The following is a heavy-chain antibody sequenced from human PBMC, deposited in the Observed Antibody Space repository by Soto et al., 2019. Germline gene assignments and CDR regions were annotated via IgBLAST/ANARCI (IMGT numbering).Heavy chain of an antibody. Sequence: GASVKVPCKASGYTFTGYYMHWVRQAPGQGLEWMGIINPSGGSTSYAQKFQGRVTMTRDTSTSTVYMELSSLRSEDTAVYYCARDGHSSWSWFDPWGQGTLVTVSS. CDR1: GYTFTGYY. CDR2: INPSGGST. D-gene: IGHD6-6*01. V-gene: IGHV1-46*01. CDR3: ARDGHSSWSWFDP. J-gene: IGHJ5*02.